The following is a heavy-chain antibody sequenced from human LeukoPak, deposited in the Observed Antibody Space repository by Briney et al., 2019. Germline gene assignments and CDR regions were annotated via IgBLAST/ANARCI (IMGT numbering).Heavy chain of an antibody. CDR3: ARGTGYCSSTNCYASDYYYYMDV. D-gene: IGHD2-2*01. V-gene: IGHV4-59*01. CDR2: IHYSGST. J-gene: IGHJ6*03. Sequence: PSETLSLTCTVSGGSIGSYYWSWIRQPPGKGLEWVGYIHYSGSTNHNPSLKSRVTISLDTSKNQFSLKLSSVTAADTAAYYCARGTGYCSSTNCYASDYYYYMDVWGKGTTVSVSS. CDR1: GGSIGSYY.